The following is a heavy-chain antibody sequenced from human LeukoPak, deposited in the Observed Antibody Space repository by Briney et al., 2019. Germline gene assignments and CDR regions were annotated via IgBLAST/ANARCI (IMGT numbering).Heavy chain of an antibody. Sequence: GGSLRLSCAASGFTFGSYSMNWVRQAPGKGLEWVSSISSSSSYIYYADSVKGRFTISRDNAKNSLYLQMNSLRAEDTAVYYCARVRYCSGGSCYGGTYYFDYWGQGTLVTVSS. CDR3: ARVRYCSGGSCYGGTYYFDY. V-gene: IGHV3-21*01. CDR2: ISSSSSYI. D-gene: IGHD2-15*01. CDR1: GFTFGSYS. J-gene: IGHJ4*02.